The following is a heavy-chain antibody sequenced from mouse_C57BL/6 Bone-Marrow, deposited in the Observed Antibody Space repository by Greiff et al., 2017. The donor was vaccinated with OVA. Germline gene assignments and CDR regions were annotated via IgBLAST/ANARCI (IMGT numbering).Heavy chain of an antibody. V-gene: IGHV5-6*02. Sequence: DVMLVESGGDLVKPGGSLKLSCAASGFTFSSYGMSWVRQTPDKRLEWVATISSGGSYTYYPDSVKGRFTISRDNAKNTLYLQMSSLKSEDTAMYYCARQEDFDVWGTGTTVTVSS. J-gene: IGHJ1*03. CDR3: ARQEDFDV. CDR2: ISSGGSYT. CDR1: GFTFSSYG.